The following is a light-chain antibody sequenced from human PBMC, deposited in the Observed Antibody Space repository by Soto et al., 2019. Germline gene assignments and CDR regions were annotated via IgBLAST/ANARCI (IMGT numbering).Light chain of an antibody. Sequence: EFVLTQSPGTLSLSPGERATLSCRASQSVSSSYLAWYQQKPGQAPRLLIYGASTRATGIPDRFSGSGSGTDFPLTISRREPEDFAVYYCQKYGFSSMSIFGQGTKLEIK. CDR3: QKYGFSSMSI. V-gene: IGKV3-20*01. J-gene: IGKJ2*01. CDR1: QSVSSSY. CDR2: GAS.